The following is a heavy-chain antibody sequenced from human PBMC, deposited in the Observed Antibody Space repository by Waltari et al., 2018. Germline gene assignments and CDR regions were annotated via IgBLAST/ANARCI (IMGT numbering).Heavy chain of an antibody. CDR1: GFPFTSYA. CDR2: ISGAVMTT. V-gene: IGHV3-23*04. CDR3: AKDVALLVAPAAHDWFDP. D-gene: IGHD2-2*01. J-gene: IGHJ5*02. Sequence: VQLVDSGGDMVQPGGSLRLSCAASGFPFTSYAMHLVRQAPGKGRGWVSGISGAVMTTYYAGSVGGRFTISRDNAKNTLYLQMDSLGVEDTAVYYCAKDVALLVAPAAHDWFDPWGQGTLVTVSS.